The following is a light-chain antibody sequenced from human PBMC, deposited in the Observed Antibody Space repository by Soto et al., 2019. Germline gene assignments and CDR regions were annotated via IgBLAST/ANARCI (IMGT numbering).Light chain of an antibody. J-gene: IGKJ4*01. CDR1: QSVSSY. Sequence: EIVLTQSPVTLSLSPGARATLSCRASQSVSSYLAWYPQKPGQAPRLLIYGASSRATGIPDRFSGSGSGTDFTLTISRLEPEDFAVYYCQQYGSSPLTFGGGTKVDI. CDR3: QQYGSSPLT. CDR2: GAS. V-gene: IGKV3-20*01.